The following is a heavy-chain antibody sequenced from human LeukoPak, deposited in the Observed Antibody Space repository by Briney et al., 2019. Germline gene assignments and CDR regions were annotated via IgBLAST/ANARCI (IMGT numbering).Heavy chain of an antibody. J-gene: IGHJ5*02. V-gene: IGHV4-4*09. Sequence: PSETLSLTCTVSGGSISGYYWRSIRQFPGRGLEWIAYNHTRGSTNYNLSLKTQVTASLDTSKNQFSMKQTAMTAADTAVYSGARHVRVSGDTYYRGFDPWGKGSLVTVSS. CDR2: NHTRGST. CDR1: GGSISGYY. CDR3: ARHVRVSGDTYYRGFDP. D-gene: IGHD2-21*02.